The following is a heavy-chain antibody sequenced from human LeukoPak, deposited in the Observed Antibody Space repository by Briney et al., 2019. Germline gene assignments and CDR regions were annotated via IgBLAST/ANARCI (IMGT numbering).Heavy chain of an antibody. CDR1: GYTFTSYG. J-gene: IGHJ4*02. V-gene: IGHV1-18*01. CDR2: ISAYNGNT. D-gene: IGHD3-22*01. Sequence: ASVKVSCKASGYTFTSYGISWVRQAPGQGLEWMGWISAYNGNTNYAQKFQGRVTMTTDTSTSTAYMELRSLRSDDTAVYYCARRYHYDSSGYYFNDSWGQGTLVTVSS. CDR3: ARRYHYDSSGYYFNDS.